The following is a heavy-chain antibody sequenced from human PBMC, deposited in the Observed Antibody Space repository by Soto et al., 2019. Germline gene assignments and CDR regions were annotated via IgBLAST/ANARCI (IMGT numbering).Heavy chain of an antibody. CDR2: ISYDGSNK. D-gene: IGHD4-17*01. J-gene: IGHJ5*02. CDR1: GFTFSSYA. CDR3: AREVHDYGDYGGSNWFDP. V-gene: IGHV3-30-3*01. Sequence: LRLSCAASGFTFSSYAMHLVCQDPGKGLEWVAVISYDGSNKYYADSVKGRFTISRDNSKNTLYLQMNSLRAEDTAVYYCAREVHDYGDYGGSNWFDPWGQGTLVTVSS.